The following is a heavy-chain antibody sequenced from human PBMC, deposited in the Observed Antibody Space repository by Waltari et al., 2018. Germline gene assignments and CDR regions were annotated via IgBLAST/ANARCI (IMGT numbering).Heavy chain of an antibody. CDR3: ATDRRGLGGEYELEFKYGMDI. J-gene: IGHJ6*02. CDR2: FDTEDGET. CDR1: GYTLTALS. V-gene: IGHV1-24*01. D-gene: IGHD3-10*01. Sequence: QVQLVQSGAEVKQPGSSVKVSCKVSGYTLTALSMHWVRQAPGKGLEWMGRFDTEDGETSDEQNYQGRVTMTEDTSTDTAYMELSSLRSEDTAVDYCATDRRGLGGEYELEFKYGMDIWGQGTTVTVSS.